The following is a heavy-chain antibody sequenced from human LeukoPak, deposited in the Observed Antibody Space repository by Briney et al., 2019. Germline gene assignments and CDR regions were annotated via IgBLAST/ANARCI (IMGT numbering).Heavy chain of an antibody. V-gene: IGHV3-53*01. CDR3: ARVWFGYFFQ. CDR2: IHTGGTT. CDR1: GFDISYNY. D-gene: IGHD3-10*01. Sequence: GGSLRLFCVASGFDISYNYVGWVRQAPGKGLEWVSVIHTGGTTHYADSVKGRFTISKDNSNNTVYLQMNSVRVEDTAVYYCARVWFGYFFQWGQGALVAVSS. J-gene: IGHJ4*02.